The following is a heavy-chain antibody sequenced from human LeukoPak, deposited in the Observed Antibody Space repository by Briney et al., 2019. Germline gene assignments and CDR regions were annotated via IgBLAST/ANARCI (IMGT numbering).Heavy chain of an antibody. V-gene: IGHV3-33*01. J-gene: IGHJ6*02. CDR3: ARGYYESRGYYYYYGVDV. CDR2: IWYDGTNK. CDR1: GFTFSHYG. D-gene: IGHD3-22*01. Sequence: GRSLRLSCAASGFTFSHYGMHWVRQAPGKGLEWVAVIWYDGTNKFYADSVKGRFTISRDNSKNTLYLQMNSLRAEDTAVYYCARGYYESRGYYYYYGVDVWGQGTTVTVSS.